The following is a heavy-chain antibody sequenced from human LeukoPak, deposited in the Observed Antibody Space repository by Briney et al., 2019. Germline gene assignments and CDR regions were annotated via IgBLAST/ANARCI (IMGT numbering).Heavy chain of an antibody. V-gene: IGHV3-23*01. J-gene: IGHJ6*04. CDR3: AELGITMIGGV. CDR1: GFTFSSYA. Sequence: GGSLRLSCAASGFTFSSYAMSWVRQAPGKGLEWVSAISGSGSTIYYADSVRGRFTISRDNAKNSLYLQMNSLRAEDTAVYYCAELGITMIGGVWGKGTTVTISS. D-gene: IGHD3-10*02. CDR2: ISGSGSTI.